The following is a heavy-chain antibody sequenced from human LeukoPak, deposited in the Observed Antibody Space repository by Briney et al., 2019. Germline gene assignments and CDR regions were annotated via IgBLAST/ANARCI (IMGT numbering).Heavy chain of an antibody. V-gene: IGHV3-23*01. CDR2: ISGSGDST. CDR3: TRDLMDYDVSTGLHHYYMDV. D-gene: IGHD3-9*01. CDR1: GFTFSSYA. J-gene: IGHJ6*02. Sequence: GGSLRLSWAASGFTFSSYAMSWVRQAPGKGLEWVSAISGSGDSTYYADSVKGRFTISRDNAKNTLYLQMNALRVEDTAVYYCTRDLMDYDVSTGLHHYYMDVWGQGTTVTVSS.